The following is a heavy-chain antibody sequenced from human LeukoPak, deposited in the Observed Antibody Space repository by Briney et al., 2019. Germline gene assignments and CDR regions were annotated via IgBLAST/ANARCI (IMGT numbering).Heavy chain of an antibody. J-gene: IGHJ4*02. CDR2: IYTSGST. Sequence: SETLSLTCTVSGGSISRYYWSWLRQPAAKGLEWIGRIYTSGSTNYNPSLKSRVTMSVDTSKNQFSLKLSSVTAADTAVYYCARDRTRYFDYWGQGTLVTVSS. CDR1: GGSISRYY. V-gene: IGHV4-4*07. D-gene: IGHD1-7*01. CDR3: ARDRTRYFDY.